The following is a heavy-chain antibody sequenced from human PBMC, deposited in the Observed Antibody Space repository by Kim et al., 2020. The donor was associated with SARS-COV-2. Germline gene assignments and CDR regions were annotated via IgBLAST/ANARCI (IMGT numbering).Heavy chain of an antibody. CDR3: AKESGSGSYYAWTYYYYGMDV. J-gene: IGHJ6*02. V-gene: IGHV3-30*18. CDR2: ISYDGSNK. Sequence: GGSLRLSCAVSGFTFSSYGMHWVRQAPGKGLEWVAVISYDGSNKYYADSVKGRLTISRDNSKNTLYLQMNSLRAEDTAVYYCAKESGSGSYYAWTYYYYGMDVWGQGTTVTVSS. CDR1: GFTFSSYG. D-gene: IGHD3-10*01.